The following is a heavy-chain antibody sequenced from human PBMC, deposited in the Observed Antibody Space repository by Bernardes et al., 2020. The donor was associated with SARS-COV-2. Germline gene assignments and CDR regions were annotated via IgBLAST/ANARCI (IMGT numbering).Heavy chain of an antibody. CDR3: ATPGTTTPLYPHYYGMDV. V-gene: IGHV1-3*01. CDR2: INAGAGNT. J-gene: IGHJ6*02. D-gene: IGHD1-1*01. Sequence: ASVKVSCKASGYTFTTYAMHWVRQAPGQRLEWMGWINAGAGNTKYSQKFQGRVTITRDTSARTAYMELSSLRSEDTAMYSCATPGTTTPLYPHYYGMDVWGQWTTVTVSS. CDR1: GYTFTTYA.